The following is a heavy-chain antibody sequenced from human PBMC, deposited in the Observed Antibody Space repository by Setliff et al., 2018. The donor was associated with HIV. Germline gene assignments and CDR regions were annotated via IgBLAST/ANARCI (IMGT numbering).Heavy chain of an antibody. CDR2: ISSSGTYI. D-gene: IGHD4-17*01. CDR3: ARAYGDPPHDAFDI. V-gene: IGHV3-21*01. CDR1: GFNFSTHT. J-gene: IGHJ3*02. Sequence: GGSLRLSCAASGFNFSTHTMNWIRQAPGKGLEWVSSISSSGTYIYYADSVKGRFTISRDNSKNTLYLQMNSLRAEDTAVYYCARAYGDPPHDAFDIWGQGTMVTVSS.